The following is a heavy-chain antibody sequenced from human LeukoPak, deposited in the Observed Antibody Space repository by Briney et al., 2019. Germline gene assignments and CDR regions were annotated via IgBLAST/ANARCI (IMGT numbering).Heavy chain of an antibody. J-gene: IGHJ2*01. CDR1: GGSISSSSYY. D-gene: IGHD3-22*01. V-gene: IGHV4-39*01. CDR2: IYYSGST. CDR3: ARRSFTVIVNDL. Sequence: SETLSLTCTVSGGSISSSSYYWGWIRQPPGKGLEWIGSIYYSGSTSYYPSLKSRVTISVDTSKNQFSLKLSSVTAADTAVYFCARRSFTVIVNDLWGPGTLVTVSS.